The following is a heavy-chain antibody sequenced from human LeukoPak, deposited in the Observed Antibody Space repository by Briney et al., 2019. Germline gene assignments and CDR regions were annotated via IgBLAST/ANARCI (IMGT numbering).Heavy chain of an antibody. J-gene: IGHJ4*02. CDR2: IFSSGST. V-gene: IGHV4-59*06. CDR3: ARSTGPSLTFDQ. D-gene: IGHD2-8*02. Sequence: SETLSLTCTVSGGSISSYYWSWIRQHPGLALGWIGYIFSSGSTYYNPSLKSRFTISVDTSKNQFSLKVSSVTAADTAVYYCARSTGPSLTFDQWGQGTLVTVSS. CDR1: GGSISSYY.